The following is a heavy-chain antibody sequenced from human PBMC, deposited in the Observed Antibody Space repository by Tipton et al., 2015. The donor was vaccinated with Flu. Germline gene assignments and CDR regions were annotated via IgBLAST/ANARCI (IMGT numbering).Heavy chain of an antibody. CDR3: AREHFYDVDLGDWYIDL. J-gene: IGHJ2*01. CDR2: IHYTGST. Sequence: GLVKPSETLSLTCDVSTGSVSGYYWSWIRQSPKRGLEWLGYIHYTGSTNYNPSLKNRVSMSVDTSKNQVSLTLTSMTAADTAVYYCAREHFYDVDLGDWYIDLWGRGTLVTVAS. CDR1: TGSVSGYY. V-gene: IGHV4-59*02. D-gene: IGHD3-22*01.